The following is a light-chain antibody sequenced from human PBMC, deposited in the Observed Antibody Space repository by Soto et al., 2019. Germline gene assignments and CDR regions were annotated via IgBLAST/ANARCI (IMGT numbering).Light chain of an antibody. CDR2: DAS. J-gene: IGKJ1*01. V-gene: IGKV1-5*01. CDR1: QSISIW. CDR3: QQYNSYRT. Sequence: DIQMTQSPSTLSASVGDRVTITCRARQSISIWLAWYQQKPGKAPRLLIYDASILESGVPSRFSGSGSGTEFTLTISSLQPDDFATYYCQQYNSYRTFGQGGNVDIK.